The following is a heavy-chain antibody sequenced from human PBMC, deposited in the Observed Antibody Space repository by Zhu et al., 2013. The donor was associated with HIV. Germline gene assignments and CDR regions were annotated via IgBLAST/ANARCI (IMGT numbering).Heavy chain of an antibody. Sequence: QVQLVQSGAEVKKPGSSVKVSCKVSGGTLSHYAISWVRRAPGQGLECLGMISPLLGSAKYAQQFQGRVTITAGESANTVYMELSSLRSDDTGVYFCLMRGSSTWYSGTGDAFDMWGQGTLVSVTS. CDR3: LMRGSSTWYSGTGDAFDM. D-gene: IGHD6-13*01. CDR2: ISPLLGSA. CDR1: GGTLSHYA. J-gene: IGHJ3*02. V-gene: IGHV1-69*18.